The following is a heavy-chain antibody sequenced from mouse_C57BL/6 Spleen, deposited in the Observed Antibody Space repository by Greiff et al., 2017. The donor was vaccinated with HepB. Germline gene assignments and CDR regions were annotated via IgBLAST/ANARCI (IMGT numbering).Heavy chain of an antibody. D-gene: IGHD1-1*01. V-gene: IGHV1-53*01. J-gene: IGHJ4*01. CDR2: INPSNGGT. CDR3: ARGLITTVVATDYYAMDY. CDR1: GYTFPSYW. Sequence: QVQLQQPGTELVKPGASVKLSCKASGYTFPSYWMHWVKQRPGQGLEWIGNINPSNGGTNYNEKFKSKATLTVDKSSSTAYMKLSSLTSEDSAVYECARGLITTVVATDYYAMDYWGQGTSVTVSS.